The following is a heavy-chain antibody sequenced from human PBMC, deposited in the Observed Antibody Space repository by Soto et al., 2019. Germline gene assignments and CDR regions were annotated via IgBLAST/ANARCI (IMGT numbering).Heavy chain of an antibody. CDR1: GGSISSSSYS. Sequence: PSETLSLTCTVSGGSISSSSYSWGWIRQPPGKGPEWIGTFYYSGSTYYNPSLKSRVTISVDTTKNQFFLKLNSVTAADTAVYYCARNYGGNVDYWGQGTLVTVS. J-gene: IGHJ4*02. CDR3: ARNYGGNVDY. V-gene: IGHV4-39*01. CDR2: FYYSGST. D-gene: IGHD4-17*01.